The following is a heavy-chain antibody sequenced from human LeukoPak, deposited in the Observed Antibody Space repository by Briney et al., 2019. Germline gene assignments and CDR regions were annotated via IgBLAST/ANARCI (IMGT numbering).Heavy chain of an antibody. V-gene: IGHV1-2*02. CDR2: INPNSGGT. Sequence: ASVKVSCKASGYTFTSYGISWVRQAPGQGLEWMGWINPNSGGTNYAQKFQGRVTMTRDTSISTAYMELSRLRSDDTAVYYCAREDSSGWYGAFDYWGQGTLVTVSS. CDR3: AREDSSGWYGAFDY. D-gene: IGHD6-19*01. CDR1: GYTFTSYG. J-gene: IGHJ4*02.